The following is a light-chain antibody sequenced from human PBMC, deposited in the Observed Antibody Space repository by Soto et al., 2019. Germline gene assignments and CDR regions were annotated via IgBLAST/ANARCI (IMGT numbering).Light chain of an antibody. CDR3: QQTNSVPRT. V-gene: IGKV1-12*01. Sequence: DIQMTQSPSSVSASVGDRVTITCRASQDISRWLAWYQQKPGEAPKLLIFAASSLQSGVPSRFSGSGSGTDFTLTISSLQPEDFATSYCQQTNSVPRTFGQGTKLEIK. CDR1: QDISRW. CDR2: AAS. J-gene: IGKJ2*01.